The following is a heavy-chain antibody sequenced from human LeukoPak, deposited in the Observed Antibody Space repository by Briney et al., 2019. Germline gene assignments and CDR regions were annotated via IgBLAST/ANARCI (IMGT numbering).Heavy chain of an antibody. CDR1: GYTFTGYY. V-gene: IGHV1-2*02. Sequence: DSVKVSCKASGYTFTGYYMHWVRQAPGQGPEWLGWINPNSGGTNYAQKFQGRVTMARDTSISTVYMELSRLRSDDTAVYYCARDSDSPQYYYGMDVWGQGTTVTVSS. J-gene: IGHJ6*02. CDR2: INPNSGGT. D-gene: IGHD1-26*01. CDR3: ARDSDSPQYYYGMDV.